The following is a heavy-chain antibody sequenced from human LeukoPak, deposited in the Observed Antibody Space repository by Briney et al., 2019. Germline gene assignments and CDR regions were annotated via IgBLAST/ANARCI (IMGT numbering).Heavy chain of an antibody. Sequence: GESLKISCKGSENSFTNYWIGWVRQMPGKGLEWMGMIYPDDSDTRYSPSFQGQVTISADKSTSTAYLQWSSLKASDTAMYYCARQDNDAVDIWGQGTMVTVSS. CDR1: ENSFTNYW. J-gene: IGHJ3*02. CDR3: ARQDNDAVDI. CDR2: IYPDDSDT. V-gene: IGHV5-51*01.